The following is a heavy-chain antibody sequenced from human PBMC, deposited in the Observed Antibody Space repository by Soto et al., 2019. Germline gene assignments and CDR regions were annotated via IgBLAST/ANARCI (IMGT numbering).Heavy chain of an antibody. V-gene: IGHV4-38-2*01. D-gene: IGHD3-3*01. J-gene: IGHJ4*02. Sequence: SETLSLTCAVSGYSISSGYYWGWIRQPPGKGLEWIGSIYHSGSTYYNPSLKSRVTISVDTSKNQFSLKLSSVTAADTAVYYCARAHRVYDFWSGYYTGPPDYWGQGTLVTVSS. CDR3: ARAHRVYDFWSGYYTGPPDY. CDR1: GYSISSGYY. CDR2: IYHSGST.